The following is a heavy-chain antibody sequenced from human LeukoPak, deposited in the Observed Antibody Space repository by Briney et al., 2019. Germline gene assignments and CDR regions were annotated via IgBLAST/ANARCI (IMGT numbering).Heavy chain of an antibody. CDR1: GGSITNYYY. CDR3: ARALDSTNYLPPEY. J-gene: IGHJ4*02. Sequence: SETLSLTCTVTGGSITNYYYWHWIRQPAGKGLEWIGRIYATGITNYNASFKSRVTISLDTSKNQFSLNLSSVTAADTAVYYCARALDSTNYLPPEYWGQGTLVTVSS. D-gene: IGHD2/OR15-2a*01. V-gene: IGHV4-4*07. CDR2: IYATGIT.